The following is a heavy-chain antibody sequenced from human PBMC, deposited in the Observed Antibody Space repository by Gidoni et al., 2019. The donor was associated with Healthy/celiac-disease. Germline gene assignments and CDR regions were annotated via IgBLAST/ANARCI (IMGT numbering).Heavy chain of an antibody. CDR2: FDPEEGET. CDR3: ATSYYDFWRAGGADYYYYYMDV. CDR1: GYTLTELS. V-gene: IGHV1-24*01. Sequence: QVQLVQSGAEVKKPGASVKVSCKVSGYTLTELSMHWVRQAPGKGLEWMGGFDPEEGETIYAQKFQGRVTMTEDTSTDTAYMELSSLRSEDTAVYYCATSYYDFWRAGGADYYYYYMDVWGKGTTVTVSS. D-gene: IGHD3-3*01. J-gene: IGHJ6*03.